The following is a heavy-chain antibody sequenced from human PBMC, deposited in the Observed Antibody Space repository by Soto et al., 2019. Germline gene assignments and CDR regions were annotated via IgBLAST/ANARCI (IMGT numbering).Heavy chain of an antibody. CDR3: APSRGGGGY. Sequence: EVQLVESGGGLIQPGGSLRLSCAVSGFTVSNNYMSWVRQAPGKGLEGVSVIYSGGYTAYGDSVKGRFTISRDNSKTTINLKKNGLGADAPAWFYCAPSRGGGGYWGQGTLVTVSS. V-gene: IGHV3-53*01. CDR2: IYSGGYT. J-gene: IGHJ4*02. CDR1: GFTVSNNY. D-gene: IGHD3-10*01.